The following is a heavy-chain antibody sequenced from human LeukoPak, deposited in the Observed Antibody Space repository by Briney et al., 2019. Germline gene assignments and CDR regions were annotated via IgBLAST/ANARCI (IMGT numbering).Heavy chain of an antibody. CDR1: GDSVSSGSGG. J-gene: IGHJ3*01. CDR2: IYYRSQWYN. D-gene: IGHD3-10*01. Sequence: SQTLSLTCDISGDSVSSGSGGWNWIRQSPSRGLEWLGRIYYRSQWYNDDAVSVKGRISINPDTAKNQFSLHLNSVTPYDTALYYCARGGLVRGSLNSLTGFDFWGQGTMVTVSS. V-gene: IGHV6-1*01. CDR3: ARGGLVRGSLNSLTGFDF.